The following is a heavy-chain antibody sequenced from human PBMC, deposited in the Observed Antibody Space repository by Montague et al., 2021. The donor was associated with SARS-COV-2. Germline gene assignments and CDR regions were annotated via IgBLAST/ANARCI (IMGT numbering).Heavy chain of an antibody. CDR3: ASGRMVPYSSSRTTLYYYYGMDV. J-gene: IGHJ6*02. D-gene: IGHD6-13*01. Sequence: CAISGDSVSSNSAAWNWIRQSPSRGLEWLGRTYYRSKWYNDYAXXXKXXXTIXPDTSKNQFSLQLNSVTPEDTAVYYCASGRMVPYSSSRTTLYYYYGMDVWAKGQRSPSP. CDR1: GDSVSSNSAA. CDR2: TYYRSKWYN. V-gene: IGHV6-1*01.